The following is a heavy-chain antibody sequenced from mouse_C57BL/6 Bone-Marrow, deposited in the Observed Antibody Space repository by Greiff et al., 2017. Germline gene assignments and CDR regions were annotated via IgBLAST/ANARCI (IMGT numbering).Heavy chain of an antibody. CDR2: IRNKANNHAT. CDR3: TRRLAPYAMDY. Sequence: EVMVEESGGGLVQPGGSMTLSCAASGFTFSDAWMDWVRQSPEKGLEWVAEIRNKANNHATYSAASVKGWFTISRDDSKSRVYLQMNSLRAEDTGMYYCTRRLAPYAMDYWGQGTSVTVSS. D-gene: IGHD1-2*01. J-gene: IGHJ4*01. V-gene: IGHV6-6*01. CDR1: GFTFSDAW.